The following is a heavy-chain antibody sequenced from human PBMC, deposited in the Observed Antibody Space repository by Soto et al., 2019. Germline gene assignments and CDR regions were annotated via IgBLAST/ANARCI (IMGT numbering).Heavy chain of an antibody. CDR2: IYYSGST. J-gene: IGHJ5*02. V-gene: IGHV4-39*01. CDR1: GGSISSSSYY. CDR3: ASGWGLYCSSTSCHNWFDP. D-gene: IGHD2-2*01. Sequence: SETLSLTCTVSGGSISSSSYYWGWIRQPPGKGLEWIGSIYYSGSTYYNPSLKSRVTISVDTSKNQFSLKLSSVTAADTAVYYCASGWGLYCSSTSCHNWFDPWGQGTLVTVSS.